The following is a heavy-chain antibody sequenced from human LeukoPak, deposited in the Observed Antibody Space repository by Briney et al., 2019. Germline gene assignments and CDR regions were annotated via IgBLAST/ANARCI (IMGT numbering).Heavy chain of an antibody. Sequence: SETLSLTCAVYGGSFSGYYWSWIRQPPGKGLEWIGEINHSGSTNYNPSLKSRVTISVDTSKNQFSLKLSSVTAADTAVYYCARTSIYSDSSAYRSWGQGTLVTVSS. D-gene: IGHD3-22*01. V-gene: IGHV4-34*01. J-gene: IGHJ5*02. CDR2: INHSGST. CDR1: GGSFSGYY. CDR3: ARTSIYSDSSAYRS.